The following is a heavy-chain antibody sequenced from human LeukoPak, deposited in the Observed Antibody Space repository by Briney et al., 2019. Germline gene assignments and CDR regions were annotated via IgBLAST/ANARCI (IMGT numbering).Heavy chain of an antibody. V-gene: IGHV4-61*05. Sequence: PSETLSLTCTVSGGFISSNSYYWGWIRQPPGKGLEWIAYIYYTGTTNYNPSLKSRVTISVDTSKNQFSLRLSSVTAADTAVYYCARQGIDAFDIWGQGTLVTVSS. CDR3: ARQGIDAFDI. J-gene: IGHJ3*02. CDR1: GGFISSNSYY. CDR2: IYYTGTT.